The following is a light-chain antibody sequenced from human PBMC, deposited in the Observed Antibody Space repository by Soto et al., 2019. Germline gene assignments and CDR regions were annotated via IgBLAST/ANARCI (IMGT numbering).Light chain of an antibody. CDR1: QRISTY. J-gene: IGKJ1*01. CDR3: HQNYSILPT. V-gene: IGKV1-39*01. CDR2: AAS. Sequence: IQMTQSPSSLSASVGDRVTITCRASQRISTYLNWYQQRPGKAPRLLIYAASTLQTGVSSNFSCSASGTDFTLTITSLQHEDCETYSCHQNYSILPTLGQGTKVDIK.